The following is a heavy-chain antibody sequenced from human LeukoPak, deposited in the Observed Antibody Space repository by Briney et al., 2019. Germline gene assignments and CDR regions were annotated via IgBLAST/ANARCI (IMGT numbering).Heavy chain of an antibody. Sequence: SETLSLTCTVSGDSISSSNYYWGWIRQPPGKGLEWIGSMYYSGTTYYNPSLKSRVTISVDTSKNQFSLKLSSVTAADTGVYYCARNYIVVVVAAIKRPTYFDYWGQGTLVTVSS. J-gene: IGHJ4*02. V-gene: IGHV4-39*01. D-gene: IGHD2-15*01. CDR1: GDSISSSNYY. CDR3: ARNYIVVVVAAIKRPTYFDY. CDR2: MYYSGTT.